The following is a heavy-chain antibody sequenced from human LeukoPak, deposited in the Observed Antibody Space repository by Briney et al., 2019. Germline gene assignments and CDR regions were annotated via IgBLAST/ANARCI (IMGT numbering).Heavy chain of an antibody. CDR3: AKDWGYYDSRAIPH. D-gene: IGHD3-22*01. Sequence: GGSLRLACAASGFTLRTYGMHWVRQAPGKGLEWVAFIRFDGSKKEYVESVKGRFTISRDNSKNTLYLQMNSLRGADTAVYYCAKDWGYYDSRAIPHWAEGTLVIVSS. CDR1: GFTLRTYG. CDR2: IRFDGSKK. V-gene: IGHV3-30*02. J-gene: IGHJ4*02.